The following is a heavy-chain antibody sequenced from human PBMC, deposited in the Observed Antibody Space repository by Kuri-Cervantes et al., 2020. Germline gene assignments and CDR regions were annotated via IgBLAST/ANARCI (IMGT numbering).Heavy chain of an antibody. Sequence: SETLSLTCTVSGGSISSSSYYWGWIRQPPGKGLEWIGSIYYSGSTYYNPSLKRRVTISVDTSKNQFSLKLGSVTAADTAVYYCARGATDERRYYYYYMDVWGRGTTVTVSS. CDR2: IYYSGST. D-gene: IGHD1-1*01. V-gene: IGHV4-39*01. CDR3: ARGATDERRYYYYYMDV. J-gene: IGHJ6*03. CDR1: GGSISSSSYY.